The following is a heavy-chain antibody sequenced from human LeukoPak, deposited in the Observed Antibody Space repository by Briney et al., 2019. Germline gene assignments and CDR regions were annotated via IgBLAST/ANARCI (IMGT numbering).Heavy chain of an antibody. CDR1: GFTFSSYG. V-gene: IGHV3-30*18. Sequence: PGGSLRLSCAASGFTFSSYGMHWVRQAPGKGLEWVAVISYDGSNKYYADSVKGRFTISRDNSKNTLHLQMNSLRAEDTAVYYCAKGGDSSSWYVGWFDPWGQGTLVTVSS. J-gene: IGHJ5*02. D-gene: IGHD6-13*01. CDR3: AKGGDSSSWYVGWFDP. CDR2: ISYDGSNK.